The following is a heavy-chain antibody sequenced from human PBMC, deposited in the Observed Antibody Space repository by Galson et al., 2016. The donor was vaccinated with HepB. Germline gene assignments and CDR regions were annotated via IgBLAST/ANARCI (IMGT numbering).Heavy chain of an antibody. J-gene: IGHJ6*02. D-gene: IGHD5-18*01. CDR3: ATGRTGYSYFAMDV. Sequence: SVKVSCKVSGSTLTKLSMHWVRQGPGKGLEWVGGFDPEDDETVYAQKFQGRVTMTEDRSIDTAYMELSSLRSEDTAVYYCATGRTGYSYFAMDVWGQGTMVTVSS. CDR2: FDPEDDET. V-gene: IGHV1-24*01. CDR1: GSTLTKLS.